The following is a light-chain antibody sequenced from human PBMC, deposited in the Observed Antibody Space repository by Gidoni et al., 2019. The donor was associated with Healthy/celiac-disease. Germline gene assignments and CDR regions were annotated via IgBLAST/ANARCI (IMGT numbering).Light chain of an antibody. CDR3: QQYGSSPPWT. V-gene: IGKV3-20*01. Sequence: EIVLTQSPGTLSLSPGERATLPCMASQSVSSSYLAWYQQKPGQAPRLLIYGASRRATGIPDRFSGSGSGTDFTLTISRLEPEDFAVYYCQQYGSSPPWTFGQGTKVEIK. CDR2: GAS. J-gene: IGKJ1*01. CDR1: QSVSSSY.